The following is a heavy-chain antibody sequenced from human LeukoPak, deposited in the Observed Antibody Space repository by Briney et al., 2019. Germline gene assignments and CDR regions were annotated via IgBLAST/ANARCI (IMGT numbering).Heavy chain of an antibody. CDR1: GFTFSSYW. J-gene: IGHJ5*02. Sequence: PGGSLRLSCAASGFTFSSYWMTWVRQAPGKGLEWVANIKPDGSEKSYVDSVRGRFTISRDNSKNTLFLQMNSLRAEDTAVYFCVRDYCSGGSCYESKWFDPWGQGTLVTVSS. D-gene: IGHD2-15*01. CDR3: VRDYCSGGSCYESKWFDP. V-gene: IGHV3-7*01. CDR2: IKPDGSEK.